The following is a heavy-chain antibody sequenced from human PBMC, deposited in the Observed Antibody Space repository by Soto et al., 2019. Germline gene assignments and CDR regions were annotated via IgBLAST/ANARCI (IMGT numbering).Heavy chain of an antibody. CDR1: VVTFSSYG. J-gene: IGHJ4*02. CDR3: ENEKATRGYRFLFDY. CDR2: ISYDGTNK. Sequence: PGGSLGLSCSASVVTFSSYGMHWVRQAPGKGLEWVAVISYDGTNKYYADSVKGRFTISRDDSKNTLYLQMNSLRPEDTAVYYCENEKATRGYRFLFDYWGQGHLVTF. D-gene: IGHD5-18*01. V-gene: IGHV3-30*18.